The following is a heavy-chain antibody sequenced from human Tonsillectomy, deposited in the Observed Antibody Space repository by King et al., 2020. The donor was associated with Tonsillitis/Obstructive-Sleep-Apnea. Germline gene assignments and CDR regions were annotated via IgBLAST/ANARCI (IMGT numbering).Heavy chain of an antibody. Sequence: QLQESGPGLVKPSETLSLSCTVSGGSISTYYWSWIRQPPGKGLEWIGYIYYSGSTNYNPSLKSRVTISVDTSKNQLSLKLSSVTSADTAVYYCARGHYDLLTGYFHYFDSWGQGTLVTVSS. CDR3: ARGHYDLLTGYFHYFDS. J-gene: IGHJ4*02. CDR1: GGSISTYY. V-gene: IGHV4-59*01. D-gene: IGHD3-9*01. CDR2: IYYSGST.